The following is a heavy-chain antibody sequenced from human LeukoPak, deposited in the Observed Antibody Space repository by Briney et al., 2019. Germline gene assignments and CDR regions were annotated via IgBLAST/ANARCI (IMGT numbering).Heavy chain of an antibody. CDR3: AKDDQPLYYFDY. J-gene: IGHJ4*02. V-gene: IGHV3-7*01. CDR2: INQDGSAK. D-gene: IGHD2-2*01. CDR1: GFTFSSYS. Sequence: PGGSLRLSCAASGFTFSSYSMNWVRQAPGRGLEWVANINQDGSAKFYGDSVKGRFTISRDNPKESLHLQMNSLSAEDTAVYYCAKDDQPLYYFDYWGQGTLVTVSS.